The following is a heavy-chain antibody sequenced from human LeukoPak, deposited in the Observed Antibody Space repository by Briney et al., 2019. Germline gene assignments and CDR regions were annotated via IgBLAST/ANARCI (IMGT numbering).Heavy chain of an antibody. Sequence: GRSLRLSCAASGFTFNSYGMHWVRQAPGKGLEWVAVMSYDGSNKYSADSVKGRFIISRDNSMNTLYLQMNSLRAEDTAVYYCATDHGFHYGAYFDYWGQGTLVTVSS. V-gene: IGHV3-30*03. CDR1: GFTFNSYG. CDR3: ATDHGFHYGAYFDY. D-gene: IGHD4-17*01. J-gene: IGHJ4*02. CDR2: MSYDGSNK.